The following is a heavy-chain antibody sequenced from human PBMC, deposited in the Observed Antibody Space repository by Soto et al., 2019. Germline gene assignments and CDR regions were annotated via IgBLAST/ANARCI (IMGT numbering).Heavy chain of an antibody. D-gene: IGHD3-16*01. CDR1: GFSFSVFW. Sequence: GGSLRLSCAASGFSFSVFWMIWVRQTPGKGLEWVANINEDESEKFFADSVKGRFTISRDNAKNSLSLQMNSLTADDTAVYYCARTGWPQSSYYFDYWGQGTLVTVSS. J-gene: IGHJ4*02. CDR3: ARTGWPQSSYYFDY. CDR2: INEDESEK. V-gene: IGHV3-7*03.